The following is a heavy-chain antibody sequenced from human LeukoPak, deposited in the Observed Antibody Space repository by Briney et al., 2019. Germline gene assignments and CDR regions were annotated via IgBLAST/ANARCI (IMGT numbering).Heavy chain of an antibody. V-gene: IGHV5-51*01. D-gene: IGHD2-2*01. CDR3: ERLGCSSTSCYAYYYYSMDV. CDR2: IYPGDSDT. Sequence: GESLKISCKGSGYSFTSYWIGWVRQMPGKGLEWMGIIYPGDSDTRYSPSFQGQVTISADKSISTAYLQWSSLKASATAMYYCERLGCSSTSCYAYYYYSMDVWGKGTMVTVSS. J-gene: IGHJ6*03. CDR1: GYSFTSYW.